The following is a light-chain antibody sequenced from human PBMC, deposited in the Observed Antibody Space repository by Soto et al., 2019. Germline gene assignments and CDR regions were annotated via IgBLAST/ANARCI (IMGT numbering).Light chain of an antibody. J-gene: IGKJ4*01. CDR2: AAS. CDR1: QSISSY. CDR3: QKYKSAPLT. Sequence: DIEMTQSPSSLSSSVVDRAIITCGASQSISSYLNWYQQKPGKAPKLLIYAASSLQSGVPSRFSGSGSGTDFTLTISSLQPEDFATYYCQKYKSAPLTFGGGTKVDI. V-gene: IGKV1-39*01.